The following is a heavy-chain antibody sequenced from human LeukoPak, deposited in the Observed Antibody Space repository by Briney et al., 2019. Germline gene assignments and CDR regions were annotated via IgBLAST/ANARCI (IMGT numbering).Heavy chain of an antibody. CDR3: ARSRYDSYGYFFCDY. J-gene: IGHJ4*02. Sequence: GGSLRRSCTASGFSFNTYIKNWVRQAPGKGLEWISYINSGSSITQYADSVTGRFTISRDNARNSLYLQMNSLRAEDTAVYFCARSRYDSYGYFFCDYWGQGTLVTVSS. D-gene: IGHD5-18*01. CDR1: GFSFNTYI. V-gene: IGHV3-48*01. CDR2: INSGSSIT.